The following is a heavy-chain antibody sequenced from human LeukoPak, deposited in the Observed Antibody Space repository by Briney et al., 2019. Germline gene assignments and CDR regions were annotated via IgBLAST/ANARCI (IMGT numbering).Heavy chain of an antibody. D-gene: IGHD3-10*01. Sequence: GGSLRLSCATSGFTFDDYAMHWVRQAPGKGLEWVSLISWDGGNTYYADSVKGRFTISRDNSKNSLYLQMNSLRPEDTALYYCAKDASSYYGSGTYYYYYYYMDVWGKGTTVTVSS. J-gene: IGHJ6*03. CDR2: ISWDGGNT. CDR3: AKDASSYYGSGTYYYYYYYMDV. CDR1: GFTFDDYA. V-gene: IGHV3-43D*03.